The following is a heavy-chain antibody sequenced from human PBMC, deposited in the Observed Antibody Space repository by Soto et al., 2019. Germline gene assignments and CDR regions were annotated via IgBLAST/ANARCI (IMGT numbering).Heavy chain of an antibody. CDR2: IYYTGST. D-gene: IGHD1-26*01. J-gene: IGHJ4*02. CDR1: GDSINNYY. Sequence: QVQLQESGPGLVKPSETLSLTCTVSGDSINNYYWNWIRQPPGKGLEWIGYIYYTGSTNCSPSLKSPVTLSVDTSKSQLSLNLASVTAADTAVYYCARGIVGATTPFDYWGQGTLVTVSS. V-gene: IGHV4-59*01. CDR3: ARGIVGATTPFDY.